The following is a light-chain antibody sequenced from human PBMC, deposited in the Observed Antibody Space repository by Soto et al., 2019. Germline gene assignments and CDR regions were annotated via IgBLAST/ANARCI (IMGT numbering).Light chain of an antibody. CDR2: DAS. J-gene: IGKJ4*01. CDR3: QQYATSPLA. V-gene: IGKV3-20*01. CDR1: QNVARNY. Sequence: ENVLTQSPGTLSLSPGASAPLSCRASQNVARNYLAWFQQRPGQAPRLLIYDASTRATGIPDRFSGSGSGTDFTLTISRLEPEDFAVYFCQQYATSPLAFGGGTKVDIK.